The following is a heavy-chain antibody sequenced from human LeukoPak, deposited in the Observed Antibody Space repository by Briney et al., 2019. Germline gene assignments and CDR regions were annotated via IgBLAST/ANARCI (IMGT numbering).Heavy chain of an antibody. CDR3: AREATDYYYYYGMDV. Sequence: ASVKVSCKASGYTFTSYYMHWVRQAPGQGPEWMGIINPSGGSTSYAQKFQGRVTMTRDTSTSTVYMELSSLRSEDTAVYYCAREATDYYYYYGMDVWGQGTTVTVSS. CDR1: GYTFTSYY. J-gene: IGHJ6*02. V-gene: IGHV1-46*01. CDR2: INPSGGST.